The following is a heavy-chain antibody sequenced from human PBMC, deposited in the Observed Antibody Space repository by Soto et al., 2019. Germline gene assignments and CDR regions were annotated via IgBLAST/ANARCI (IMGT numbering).Heavy chain of an antibody. J-gene: IGHJ4*02. V-gene: IGHV4-39*01. CDR1: GGSISSTNSY. D-gene: IGHD3-22*01. CDR3: ARLPYYYDSSGPSDRIDY. CDR2: INYSGST. Sequence: LSLTCIVSGGSISSTNSYWGWIRQPPGKGLEWIGSINYSGSTYYNPSLKSRVTISVDTSKNQFSLKLSSVTAADTAVYYCARLPYYYDSSGPSDRIDYWGQGTLVTVSS.